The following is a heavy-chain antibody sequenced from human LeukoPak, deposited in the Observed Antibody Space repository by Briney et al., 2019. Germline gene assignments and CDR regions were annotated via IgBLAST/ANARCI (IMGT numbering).Heavy chain of an antibody. J-gene: IGHJ5*02. V-gene: IGHV5-51*01. D-gene: IGHD6-19*01. Sequence: GESLKISCKGSGYSFTSHWIGWVRQMPGKGLEGMGTIYPGDSDTRYSPSFQGQVTISADKSISTAYLQWSSLKASDAAMYYCARIWYSSATGWFDPWGQGTLVTVSS. CDR3: ARIWYSSATGWFDP. CDR2: IYPGDSDT. CDR1: GYSFTSHW.